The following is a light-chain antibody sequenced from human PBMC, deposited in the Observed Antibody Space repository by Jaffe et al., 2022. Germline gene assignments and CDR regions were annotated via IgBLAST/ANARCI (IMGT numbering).Light chain of an antibody. CDR3: VLHVSGDIYV. V-gene: IGLV8-61*01. CDR2: NTN. Sequence: QTVVTQEPSLSVSPGGTVTLTCGLNSGSVSTTHYASWYQQTPGQTPRPLMYNTNTRSSGVPDRFSGTILGNRAALTITGAQADDESDYYCVLHVSGDIYVFGPGTKVTVL. CDR1: SGSVSTTHY. J-gene: IGLJ1*01.